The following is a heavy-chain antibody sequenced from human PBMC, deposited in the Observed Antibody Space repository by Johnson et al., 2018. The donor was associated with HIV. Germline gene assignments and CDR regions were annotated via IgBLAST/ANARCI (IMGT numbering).Heavy chain of an antibody. CDR2: IRGRVGGT. D-gene: IGHD3-3*01. CDR3: ARDPNGDYFGVVIADAFDI. CDR1: GFTFSKFA. Sequence: VLLLESGGGLVQPGGSLRVSCVASGFTFSKFAMIWVRQAPGRGLEFVAAIRGRVGGTIYAESGRGRFTMSRDTSGNTLYLQMNSLRAEDTAVYYCARDPNGDYFGVVIADAFDIWGQGTMVTVSS. J-gene: IGHJ3*02. V-gene: IGHV3-23*01.